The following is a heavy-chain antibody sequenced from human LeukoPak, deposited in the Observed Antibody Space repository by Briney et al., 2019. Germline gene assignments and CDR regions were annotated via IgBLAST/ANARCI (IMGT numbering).Heavy chain of an antibody. D-gene: IGHD5-24*01. CDR3: ARQILFHSERWLQFFDY. CDR1: GGSISSSNYY. J-gene: IGHJ4*02. CDR2: IYYSGST. Sequence: KPSETLSLACTVSGGSISSSNYYWGWIRQPPGKGLEWIGSIYYSGSTYYNPSLTSRVTISVDMSKNQFSLKLSSVTAADMAVYYCARQILFHSERWLQFFDYWGQGTLVTVSS. V-gene: IGHV4-39*01.